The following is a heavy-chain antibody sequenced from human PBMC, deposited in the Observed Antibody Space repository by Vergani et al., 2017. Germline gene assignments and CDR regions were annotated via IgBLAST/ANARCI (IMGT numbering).Heavy chain of an antibody. J-gene: IGHJ4*02. D-gene: IGHD6-6*01. V-gene: IGHV4-59*12. CDR3: AREYSSSVGFLAY. CDR1: GGSMSGYY. CDR2: IDRTGRT. Sequence: QVRLQESGPGLVKPSETLSLTCSVSGGSMSGYYWSWIRQSPGKGLEWLGTIDRTGRTHLSPSLKSRLTISVDTTKNQFSLRLTSATAADTAVYFCAREYSSSVGFLAYWGQGTLVTVSS.